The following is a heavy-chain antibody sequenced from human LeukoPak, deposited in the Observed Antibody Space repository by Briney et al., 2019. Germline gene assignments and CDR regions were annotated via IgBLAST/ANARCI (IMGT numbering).Heavy chain of an antibody. CDR1: GRSISSYY. Sequence: PSETLSLTCTVSGRSISSYYWSWIRQPPGKGLEWIGSIYYSGSTYYNPSLKSRVTISVDTSKNQFSLKLSSVTAADTAVYYCARDSSSWPYWYFDLWGRGTLVTVSS. CDR3: ARDSSSWPYWYFDL. J-gene: IGHJ2*01. V-gene: IGHV4-59*12. D-gene: IGHD6-13*01. CDR2: IYYSGST.